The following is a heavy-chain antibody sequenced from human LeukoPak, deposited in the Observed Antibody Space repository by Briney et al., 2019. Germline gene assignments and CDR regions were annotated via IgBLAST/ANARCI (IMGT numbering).Heavy chain of an antibody. V-gene: IGHV3-23*01. CDR1: GFTFSIFA. Sequence: QPRGSLRLSCAASGFTFSIFAMSWVRQAPGKGLEWVSVISGSGISTYYADSVKGRFTISRDNSKNTLYLQMSSLRAEDAAIYYCAKSSEKGNSESYWGQGTLVTVSS. CDR3: AKSSEKGNSESY. J-gene: IGHJ4*02. D-gene: IGHD4-23*01. CDR2: ISGSGIST.